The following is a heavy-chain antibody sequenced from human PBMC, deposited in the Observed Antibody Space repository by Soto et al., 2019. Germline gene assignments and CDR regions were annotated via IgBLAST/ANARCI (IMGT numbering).Heavy chain of an antibody. Sequence: GGSLRLSCAASGFTFSSYAMSWVRQAPGKGLEWVSAISGSGGSTYYADSVKGRFTISRDNSKNTLYLQMNSLRAEDAAVYFCVRDDPGLGMDYWGLGTLVTVSS. CDR2: ISGSGGST. J-gene: IGHJ4*02. CDR3: VRDDPGLGMDY. D-gene: IGHD1-26*01. CDR1: GFTFSSYA. V-gene: IGHV3-23*01.